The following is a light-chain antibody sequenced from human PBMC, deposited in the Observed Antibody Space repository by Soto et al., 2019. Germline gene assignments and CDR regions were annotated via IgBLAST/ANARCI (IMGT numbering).Light chain of an antibody. J-gene: IGKJ1*01. CDR1: QSVISNF. CDR3: QQNGALPPT. CDR2: DTS. V-gene: IGKV3-20*01. Sequence: EVVLTQSPGTLSLSPGESATLSCRASQSVISNFLAWYQQKPAQAPRLLIYDTSNMATGIPDRFSGSGSGTDFTLTISRLEPEYFAVYYCQQNGALPPTFGQGTKVEIK.